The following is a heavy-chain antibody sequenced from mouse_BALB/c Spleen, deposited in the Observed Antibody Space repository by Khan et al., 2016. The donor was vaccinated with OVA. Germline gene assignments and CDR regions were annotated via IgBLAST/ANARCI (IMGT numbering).Heavy chain of an antibody. CDR1: GYTFTSYW. D-gene: IGHD1-1*01. Sequence: QVQLQQSGAELAKPGASVKMSCKASGYTFTSYWMHWVKQRPGQGLEWIGYINPSTGYTKYNQKFKDKATLTADKSSSTAYMQLSSLTSEDSAVYYCANHGSSSAWLTYWGQGTLVTVSA. J-gene: IGHJ3*01. V-gene: IGHV1-7*01. CDR2: INPSTGYT. CDR3: ANHGSSSAWLTY.